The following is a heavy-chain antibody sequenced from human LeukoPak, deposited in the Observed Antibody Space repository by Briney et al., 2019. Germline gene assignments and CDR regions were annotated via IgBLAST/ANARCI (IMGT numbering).Heavy chain of an antibody. CDR3: ARDKGGYNYEYYFDS. J-gene: IGHJ4*02. CDR2: ISTVSSYT. Sequence: GGSPRLSPAPSVFTSTSYILNWVPQAPGQGLEWVASISTVSSYTYYADLVMGRFTTSRDNAENSLYLQMNSLRAEDTAVYFCARDKGGYNYEYYFDSWGQGALVTVSS. V-gene: IGHV3-21*01. CDR1: VFTSTSYI. D-gene: IGHD5-18*01.